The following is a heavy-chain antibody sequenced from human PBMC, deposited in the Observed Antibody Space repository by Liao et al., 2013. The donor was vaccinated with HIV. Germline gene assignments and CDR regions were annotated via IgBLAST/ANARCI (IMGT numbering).Heavy chain of an antibody. Sequence: QVRLKQWGAGLLKPSETLSLTCAVYDGSLSGYYWSWIRQPPGKGLEWIGEITPGGVSNHRSSLTSRVSISVDRSNNQFSLTLTSMTAADAALYYCARGRLTAEFYFDYWGQGARVTVSS. CDR1: DGSLSGYY. V-gene: IGHV4-34*01. D-gene: IGHD6-13*01. J-gene: IGHJ4*02. CDR3: ARGRLTAEFYFDY. CDR2: ITPGGVS.